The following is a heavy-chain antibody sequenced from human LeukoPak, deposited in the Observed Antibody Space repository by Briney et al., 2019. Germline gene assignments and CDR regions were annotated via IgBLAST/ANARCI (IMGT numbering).Heavy chain of an antibody. CDR1: GFTFSDYY. D-gene: IGHD6-19*01. J-gene: IGHJ4*02. V-gene: IGHV3-11*05. CDR2: ISSSSTYT. Sequence: GGSLRLSCAVSGFTFSDYYMTWIRQAPGKGLEWVSYISSSSTYTNYADPVKGRFTISRDNAKNSLYLQMNSLRAEDTAVYYCARERIYSSDWFLIDYWGQGTLVTVSS. CDR3: ARERIYSSDWFLIDY.